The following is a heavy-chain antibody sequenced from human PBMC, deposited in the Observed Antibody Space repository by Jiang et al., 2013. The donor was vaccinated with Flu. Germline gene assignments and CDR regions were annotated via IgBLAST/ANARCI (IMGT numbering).Heavy chain of an antibody. J-gene: IGHJ6*02. CDR2: ISYDGSNK. CDR3: ARELAIVVVPAAIPEKGMDV. V-gene: IGHV3-30*01. CDR1: GFTFSSYA. Sequence: QLLESGGGVVQPGRSLRLSCAASGFTFSSYAMHWVRQAPGKGLEWVAVISYDGSNKYYADSVKGRFTISRDNSKNTLYLQMNSLRAEDTAVYYCARELAIVVVPAAIPEKGMDVWGQGTPVTVSS. D-gene: IGHD2-2*03.